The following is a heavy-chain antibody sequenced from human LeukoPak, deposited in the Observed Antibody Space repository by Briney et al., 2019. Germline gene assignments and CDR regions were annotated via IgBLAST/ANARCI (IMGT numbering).Heavy chain of an antibody. J-gene: IGHJ4*02. D-gene: IGHD3-3*01. CDR3: ARGPREYYDFWSGYYPNFDY. V-gene: IGHV4-34*01. Sequence: SETLSLTCAVYGGSFSGYYWSWIRQPPGKGLEWIGEINHSGSTNYNPSLKSRVTISVDTSKNQFPLKLSSVTAADTAVYYCARGPREYYDFWSGYYPNFDYWGQGTLVTVSS. CDR1: GGSFSGYY. CDR2: INHSGST.